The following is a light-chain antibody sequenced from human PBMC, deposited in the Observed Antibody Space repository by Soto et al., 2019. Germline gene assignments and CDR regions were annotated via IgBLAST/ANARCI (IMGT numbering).Light chain of an antibody. V-gene: IGKV1-5*01. J-gene: IGKJ4*01. CDR3: QQHTSYPVT. CDR2: DDS. CDR1: KNIDIW. Sequence: DIQMTQSPSTLATAVGDSVTITCRASKNIDIWLAWYKQNPGKAPKRLIYDDSNMRIGVPSRFSGSGSGTEFTLTISRLQTEDFASYYCQQHTSYPVTFGGGTNVDIK.